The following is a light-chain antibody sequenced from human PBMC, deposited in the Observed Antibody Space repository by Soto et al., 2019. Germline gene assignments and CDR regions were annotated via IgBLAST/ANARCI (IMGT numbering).Light chain of an antibody. J-gene: IGKJ4*01. CDR3: QQYGGSPLVT. CDR1: QSISSGY. Sequence: ETVLTQSPGTLSLSPGERATLSCRASQSISSGYLAWYQQRPGQAPRLLISGASNRVTGIPDRFSGSGSGTDFTLTISRLEPEDFAVYYCQQYGGSPLVTFGGGTKVEIK. CDR2: GAS. V-gene: IGKV3-20*01.